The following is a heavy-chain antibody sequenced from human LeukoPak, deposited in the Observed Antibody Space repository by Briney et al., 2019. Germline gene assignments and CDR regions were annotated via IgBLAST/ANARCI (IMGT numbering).Heavy chain of an antibody. CDR1: GGSFSGYY. CDR2: INHSGST. V-gene: IGHV4-34*01. CDR3: ARGGTSDYYDSSGYYYY. D-gene: IGHD3-22*01. J-gene: IGHJ4*02. Sequence: SETLSLTCAVYGGSFSGYYWSWIRQPPGKGLEWIGEINHSGSTNYNPSLKSRVTISVDTSKDQFSLKLSSVTAADTAVYYCARGGTSDYYDSSGYYYYWGQGTLVTVSS.